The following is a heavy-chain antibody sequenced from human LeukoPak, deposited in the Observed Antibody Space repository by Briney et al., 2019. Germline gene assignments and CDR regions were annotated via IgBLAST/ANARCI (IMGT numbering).Heavy chain of an antibody. CDR3: TTDRGDYGSGSYEIYYYYMDV. CDR2: IKSKTDGGTT. CDR1: GFTFSTYA. V-gene: IGHV3-15*01. J-gene: IGHJ6*03. Sequence: GGSLRLSCAASGFTFSTYAMSWVRQAPGKGLEWVGRIKSKTDGGTTDYAAPGKGRFTISRDDSKNTLYLQMNSLKSEDTAVYYCTTDRGDYGSGSYEIYYYYMDVWGKGTTVTVSS. D-gene: IGHD3-10*01.